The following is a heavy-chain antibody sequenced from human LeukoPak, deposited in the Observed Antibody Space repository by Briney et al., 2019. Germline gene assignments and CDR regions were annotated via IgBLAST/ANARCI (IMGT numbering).Heavy chain of an antibody. CDR3: ARQGSGGDMNYYGMDV. CDR2: INPSGGST. J-gene: IGHJ6*02. Sequence: ASVKVSCKASGYTFTSYYMHWVRQAPGQGLEWMGIINPSGGSTSYAQKFQGRVTMTRDTSTSTVYMELSSLRSEDTAVYYCARQGSGGDMNYYGMDVWGQGTTVTVSS. CDR1: GYTFTSYY. V-gene: IGHV1-46*01. D-gene: IGHD2-21*02.